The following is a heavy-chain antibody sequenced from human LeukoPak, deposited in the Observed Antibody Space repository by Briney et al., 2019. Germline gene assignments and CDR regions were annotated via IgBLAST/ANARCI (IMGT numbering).Heavy chain of an antibody. CDR1: GYSISRGYY. V-gene: IGHV4-38-2*01. D-gene: IGHD5-18*01. Sequence: SETLSLTCAVSGYSISRGYYWGWIRQPPGKGLEWIGSIYHSGSTVYSPSLKSRVTISVDTSKSQFSLRLNSVTAADTAVYYCARNISLGRDTTMVTVFDYWGQGTLVTVSS. CDR2: IYHSGST. CDR3: ARNISLGRDTTMVTVFDY. J-gene: IGHJ4*02.